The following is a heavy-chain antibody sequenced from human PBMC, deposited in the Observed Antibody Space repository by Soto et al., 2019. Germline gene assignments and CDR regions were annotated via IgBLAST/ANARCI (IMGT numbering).Heavy chain of an antibody. CDR3: ARVWRDGYNYAFDI. Sequence: ASVKVSCKASGYTFTSYAMHWVRQAPGQRLEWMGWINPGSGNTNYSQKFQGRVTITRDTSASTAYMELSRLRSDDTAVYYCARVWRDGYNYAFDIWGQGTMVTVSS. CDR1: GYTFTSYA. V-gene: IGHV1-3*01. CDR2: INPGSGNT. D-gene: IGHD5-12*01. J-gene: IGHJ3*02.